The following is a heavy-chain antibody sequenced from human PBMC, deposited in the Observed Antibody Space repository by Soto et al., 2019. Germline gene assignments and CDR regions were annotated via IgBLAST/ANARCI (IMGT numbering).Heavy chain of an antibody. J-gene: IGHJ5*02. CDR1: GGSISSSSYY. CDR2: IYYSGST. CDR3: ARSPAFDWLLRWFDP. V-gene: IGHV4-39*01. Sequence: QLQLQESGPGLVKPSETLSLTCTVSGGSISSSSYYWGWIRQPPGKGLEWIGSIYYSGSTYYNPSLKSRVTISVDTSKNQFSLKLSSVTAADTAVYYCARSPAFDWLLRWFDPWGQGTLVTVSS. D-gene: IGHD3-9*01.